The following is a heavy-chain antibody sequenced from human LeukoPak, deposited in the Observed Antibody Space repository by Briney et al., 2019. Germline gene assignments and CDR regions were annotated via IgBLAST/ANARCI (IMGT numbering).Heavy chain of an antibody. CDR1: GFTFSSYW. CDR2: IKQDGSEK. Sequence: PGGSLRLSCAASGFTFSSYWMSWVRQAPGKGLEWVANIKQDGSEKYYVDSVKGRFTISRDNAKNSLYLQMNSLRAEDTAVYYCARDQEGYDFWSGYSSLWGQGTLVTVSS. J-gene: IGHJ4*02. V-gene: IGHV3-7*03. D-gene: IGHD3-3*01. CDR3: ARDQEGYDFWSGYSSL.